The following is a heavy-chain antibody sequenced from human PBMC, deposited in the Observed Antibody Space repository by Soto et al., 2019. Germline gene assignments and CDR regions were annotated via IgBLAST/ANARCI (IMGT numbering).Heavy chain of an antibody. CDR3: ARGGVHYYDNSFDY. V-gene: IGHV3-23*01. CDR2: ITETGGDT. CDR1: GFTFSKFV. J-gene: IGHJ4*02. D-gene: IGHD3-22*01. Sequence: EVQLLESGGDLVQPGGSLRLSCAASGFTFSKFVMRWVRQTPGKGLEWVSTITETGGDTYYTDSVKGRFTISRDNSKNTLYLQMTSLRAEDTALYYCARGGVHYYDNSFDYWGQGTLVNVSS.